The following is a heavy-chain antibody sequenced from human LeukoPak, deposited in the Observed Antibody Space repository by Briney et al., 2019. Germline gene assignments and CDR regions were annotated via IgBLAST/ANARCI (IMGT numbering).Heavy chain of an antibody. V-gene: IGHV4-59*08. CDR2: IYYSGRT. J-gene: IGHJ4*02. CDR1: DGSINGSD. CDR3: ARHSGTYWDD. D-gene: IGHD1-26*01. Sequence: SETLSLTCTVSDGSINGSDWNWIRQPPGKGLEWIGNIYYSGRTNYNPSLKSRVTISVDTSKNLVSLKLTSVTAADTAVYYCARHSGTYWDDWGQGTLVTVSS.